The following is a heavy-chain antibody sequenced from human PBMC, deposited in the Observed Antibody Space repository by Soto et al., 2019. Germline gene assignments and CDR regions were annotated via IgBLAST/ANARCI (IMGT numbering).Heavy chain of an antibody. Sequence: QVQLQQWGAGLLKPSETLSLTCAVYGGSFSGSYWSWIRQPPGKGLEWIGEINYSGGTNYNPSLKSRVTISVDTSKNQFSLNVSSVTAADTAVYYCARGGVYYYFMDVWGKGTTVTVSS. CDR1: GGSFSGSY. J-gene: IGHJ6*03. CDR2: INYSGGT. V-gene: IGHV4-34*01. CDR3: ARGGVYYYFMDV.